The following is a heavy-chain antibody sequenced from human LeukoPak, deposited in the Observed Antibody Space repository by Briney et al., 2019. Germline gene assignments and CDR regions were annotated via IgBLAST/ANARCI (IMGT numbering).Heavy chain of an antibody. CDR3: ARSCDGGSCYRSYYFDY. D-gene: IGHD2-15*01. CDR2: ISSSGSTI. CDR1: GFTFSSSE. Sequence: QPGGSLRLSCAASGFTFSSSEMNWVRQAPGKGLEWVSYISSSGSTIYYADSVKGRFTISRDNAKNSLYLQMNSLRAEDTAVYYCARSCDGGSCYRSYYFDYWGQGTLVTGPS. V-gene: IGHV3-48*03. J-gene: IGHJ4*02.